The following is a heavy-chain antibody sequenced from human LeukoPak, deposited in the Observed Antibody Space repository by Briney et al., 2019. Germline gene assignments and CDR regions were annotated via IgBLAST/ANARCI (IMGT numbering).Heavy chain of an antibody. CDR2: INSRSTYI. Sequence: GGSLRLSCAASGFSFSSYSMTWVCRAPGKGLEWVSSINSRSTYIHYADSVRGRFTISRDNAKNSLYLQMNSLRAEDTAVYHCARVESGWYPGEDWGQGILVTVSS. CDR3: ARVESGWYPGED. CDR1: GFSFSSYS. D-gene: IGHD6-19*01. V-gene: IGHV3-21*01. J-gene: IGHJ4*02.